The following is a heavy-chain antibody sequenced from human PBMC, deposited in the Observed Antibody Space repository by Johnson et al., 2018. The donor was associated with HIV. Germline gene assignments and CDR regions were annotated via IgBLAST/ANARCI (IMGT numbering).Heavy chain of an antibody. CDR2: IYDGGRT. V-gene: IGHV3-53*01. CDR3: ARTRHYYEAFDI. J-gene: IGHJ3*02. CDR1: GFTVSTYH. D-gene: IGHD3-10*01. Sequence: VQLVESGGGLIQPGESLRLSCAASGFTVSTYHMSWVRQAPGKGLEWVSVIYDGGRTYYGDSVKGRFTISGDTSKNTLHLEMNSLRAEDTAMYYCARTRHYYEAFDIWGQGTMVTVSS.